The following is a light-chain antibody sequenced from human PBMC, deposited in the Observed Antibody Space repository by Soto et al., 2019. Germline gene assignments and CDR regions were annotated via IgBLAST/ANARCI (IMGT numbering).Light chain of an antibody. V-gene: IGKV1-9*01. CDR2: VAS. J-gene: IGKJ4*01. CDR3: QQLNSYPLT. CDR1: QGISSY. Sequence: IQLTQSPSSLSASVGDRVTITCRASQGISSYLAWYQQKPGKAPKLLLYVASTLQSGVPSRFSGSGSGTDFTLTISSLQPEDFATYYCQQLNSYPLTFGGGTKVEIK.